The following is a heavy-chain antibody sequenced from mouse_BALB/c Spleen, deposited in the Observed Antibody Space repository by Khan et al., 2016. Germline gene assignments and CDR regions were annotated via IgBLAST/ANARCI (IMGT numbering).Heavy chain of an antibody. Sequence: VQLQQSGAELVRSGASVKLSCTASGFNIKDYYMHWVKQRPEQGLEWIGWIDPENGDTEYAPMFQGKATMTADTSSNTAYLQLSSLTSEDTAVYDCDACDYNAMDYWGQGTSVTVSS. J-gene: IGHJ4*01. CDR2: IDPENGDT. CDR1: GFNIKDYY. CDR3: DACDYNAMDY. V-gene: IGHV14-4*02.